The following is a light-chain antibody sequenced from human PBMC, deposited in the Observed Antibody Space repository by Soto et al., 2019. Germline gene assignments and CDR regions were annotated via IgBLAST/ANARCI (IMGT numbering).Light chain of an antibody. Sequence: DIQMTQSPSTLSASVGDRVTITCRASQNINDLLAWYQQKPGKAPNLLIYKASSLESGVPSRFSGSGYGTEFTLTISSLQPDDFDTFYCQQYSTYSRAFGKGTKVDI. J-gene: IGKJ1*01. CDR3: QQYSTYSRA. CDR1: QNINDL. CDR2: KAS. V-gene: IGKV1-5*03.